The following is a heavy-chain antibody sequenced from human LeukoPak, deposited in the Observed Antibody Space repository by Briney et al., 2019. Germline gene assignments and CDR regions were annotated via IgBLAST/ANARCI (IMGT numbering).Heavy chain of an antibody. CDR2: INPNSGGT. CDR3: AREGHSSGWYYFDY. J-gene: IGHJ4*02. CDR1: GYTFTNNW. V-gene: IGHV1-2*02. Sequence: ASVKVSCKAFGYTFTNNWMHWVRQAPGQGLEWMGWINPNSGGTNYAQKFQGRVTMTRDTSISTAYMELSRLRSDDTAVYYCAREGHSSGWYYFDYWGQGTLVTVSS. D-gene: IGHD6-19*01.